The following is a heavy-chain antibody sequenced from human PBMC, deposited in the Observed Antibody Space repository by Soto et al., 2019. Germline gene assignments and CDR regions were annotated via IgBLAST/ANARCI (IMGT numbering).Heavy chain of an antibody. CDR2: INHLGSI. D-gene: IGHD2-21*01. CDR1: GGSLSDYF. CDR3: ARGGISHWAYFYYMDV. Sequence: QVQLQRWGAGLLKPSETLSLTCVVSGGSLSDYFWRWIRQPPGMALEWIGEINHLGSINYNPSLKSRVTMSVDTSKNQFSLTLNSVTAADTATYYCARGGISHWAYFYYMDVWDRGTTVTVSS. V-gene: IGHV4-34*01. J-gene: IGHJ6*03.